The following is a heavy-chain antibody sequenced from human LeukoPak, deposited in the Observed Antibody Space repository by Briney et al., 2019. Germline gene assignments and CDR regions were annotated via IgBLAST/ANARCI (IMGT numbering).Heavy chain of an antibody. V-gene: IGHV4-30-2*01. CDR1: GGSISSGGYS. J-gene: IGHJ5*02. CDR3: ARSPNGWFDP. Sequence: SETLSLTCAVSGGSISSGGYSWSWIRQPPGKGLEWIGYIYHSGSTYYNPSLKSRVTISVDRSKNQFSLKLSSVTAADTAVYYCARSPNGWFDPWGQGTLVTVSS. CDR2: IYHSGST. D-gene: IGHD1-1*01.